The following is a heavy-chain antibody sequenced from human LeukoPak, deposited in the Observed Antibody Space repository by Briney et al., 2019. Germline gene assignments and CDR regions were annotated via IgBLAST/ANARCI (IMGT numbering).Heavy chain of an antibody. CDR2: TYYRSKWFT. CDR3: ARGGGSLDY. Sequence: SQALSLTCAISGDSVSSNRAAWNWIRQSPSRGLEWLGRTYYRSKWFTDYAVSVRGRININPDTSKNQFSLQLNSVTPEDTAVYYCARGGGSLDYWGQGTLVTVSS. V-gene: IGHV6-1*01. D-gene: IGHD2-15*01. J-gene: IGHJ4*02. CDR1: GDSVSSNRAA.